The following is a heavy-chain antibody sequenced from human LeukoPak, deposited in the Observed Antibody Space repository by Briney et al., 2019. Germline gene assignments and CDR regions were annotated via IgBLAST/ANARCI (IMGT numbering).Heavy chain of an antibody. D-gene: IGHD4-23*01. J-gene: IGHJ4*02. Sequence: MAGESLKISCKGSGYSFTSYWIGWVRQMPGKGLEWMGIIYPGDSDTRYSPSFQGQVTISADKSISTAYLQWSSLKASDTAMYYCARPHDYGGLGLNYFDYWGQGTLVTVSS. CDR3: ARPHDYGGLGLNYFDY. CDR1: GYSFTSYW. CDR2: IYPGDSDT. V-gene: IGHV5-51*01.